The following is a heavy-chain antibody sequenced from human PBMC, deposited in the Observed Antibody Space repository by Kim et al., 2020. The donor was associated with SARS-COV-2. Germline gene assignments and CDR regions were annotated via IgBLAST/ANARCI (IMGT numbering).Heavy chain of an antibody. Sequence: SETLSLTCAVYGGSLSGYHWTWIRQAPGKGLEWIGEINHSGSTNCNPSLNSRVTISLDGSKNQFSLNLRSVTAAATAVYYCARGRAGVVPSPILGIGPYFEFYAMDVCGQGTTVTVSS. J-gene: IGHJ6*02. CDR3: ARGRAGVVPSPILGIGPYFEFYAMDV. D-gene: IGHD2-2*02. CDR2: INHSGST. V-gene: IGHV4-34*01. CDR1: GGSLSGYH.